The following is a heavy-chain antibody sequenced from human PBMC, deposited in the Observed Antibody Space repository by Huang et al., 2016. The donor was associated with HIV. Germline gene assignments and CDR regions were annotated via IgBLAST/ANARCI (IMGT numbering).Heavy chain of an antibody. CDR2: INHLGSS. D-gene: IGHD1-1*01. Sequence: QVHLEQWGAGLLESAETLSLTCAVYGGSLRDYYWSWLRPPPGKGLEWIGEINHLGSSNYNPARRGRVSISVDGSKKHFSLKRKSVTDADTAIYYCARDATTNPRGWFDPWGQGTLVTVSS. CDR1: GGSLRDYY. V-gene: IGHV4-34*02. CDR3: ARDATTNPRGWFDP. J-gene: IGHJ5*02.